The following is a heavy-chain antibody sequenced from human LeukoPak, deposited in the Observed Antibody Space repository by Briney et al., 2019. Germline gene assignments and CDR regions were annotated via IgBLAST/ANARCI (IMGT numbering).Heavy chain of an antibody. V-gene: IGHV3-21*01. Sequence: GGSLRLSCAASGFTFSSYSMNWVRQAPGKGLEWVSSISSSSSYIYYADSVKGRFTISRDNAKNSLYLQMNSLRAEDTAVYYCARAHLEYSSSSSFFDYWGQGTLVTVSS. J-gene: IGHJ4*02. CDR2: ISSSSSYI. CDR3: ARAHLEYSSSSSFFDY. D-gene: IGHD6-6*01. CDR1: GFTFSSYS.